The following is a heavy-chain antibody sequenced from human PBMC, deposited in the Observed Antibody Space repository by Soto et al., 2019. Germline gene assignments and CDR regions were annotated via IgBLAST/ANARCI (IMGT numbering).Heavy chain of an antibody. D-gene: IGHD4-17*01. V-gene: IGHV3-53*04. J-gene: IGHJ3*02. CDR3: ASADYGDYVDAFDI. Sequence: EVQLVESGGGLVQPGGSLRLSCAASGFTVSSNYMSWVRQAPGKGLEWVSVICSGGSTYYADSVKGRFTISRHNSKNTLYLQMNSLRAEDTAVYYCASADYGDYVDAFDIWGQGTMVTVSS. CDR2: ICSGGST. CDR1: GFTVSSNY.